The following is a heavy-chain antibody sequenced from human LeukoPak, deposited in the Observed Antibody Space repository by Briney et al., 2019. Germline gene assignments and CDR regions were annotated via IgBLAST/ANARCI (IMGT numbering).Heavy chain of an antibody. CDR3: ARAGRLKYFRH. CDR1: GGSFSGYY. D-gene: IGHD3-22*01. CDR2: INHSGST. Sequence: SETLSLTCAVYGGSFSGYYWSWIRQPPGKGLEWIGEINHSGSTNYNPSLKSRVTISVDTSKNQFSLKLSSVTAADTAVYYCARAGRLKYFRHWGQGTLVTVSS. J-gene: IGHJ1*01. V-gene: IGHV4-34*01.